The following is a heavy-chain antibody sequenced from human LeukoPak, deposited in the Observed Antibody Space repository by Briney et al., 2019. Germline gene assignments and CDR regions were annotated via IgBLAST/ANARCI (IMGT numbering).Heavy chain of an antibody. Sequence: ASVKVSCKASGYTFTSYGISWVRQAPGQGLEWMGWISAYNGNTNYAQKLQGRVTMTTDTSTSTAYMELRSLRSDDTAVYYCAGDLGVVVASAIDYWGQGTLVTVSS. CDR2: ISAYNGNT. CDR3: AGDLGVVVASAIDY. D-gene: IGHD3-22*01. V-gene: IGHV1-18*01. J-gene: IGHJ4*02. CDR1: GYTFTSYG.